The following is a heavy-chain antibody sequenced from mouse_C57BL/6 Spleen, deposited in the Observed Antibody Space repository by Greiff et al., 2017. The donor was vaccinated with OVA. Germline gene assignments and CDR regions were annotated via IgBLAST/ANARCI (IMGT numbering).Heavy chain of an antibody. CDR1: GYTFTDYY. D-gene: IGHD2-14*01. CDR2: INPYNGGT. J-gene: IGHJ1*03. V-gene: IGHV1-19*01. CDR3: ARQVPRGYFDV. Sequence: EVQLQQSGPVLVKPGASVKMSCKASGYTFTDYYMNWVKQSHGKSLEWIGVINPYNGGTSYNQKFKGKATLTVDKSSSTAYMELNSLTSEDSAVYYCARQVPRGYFDVWGTGTTVTVSS.